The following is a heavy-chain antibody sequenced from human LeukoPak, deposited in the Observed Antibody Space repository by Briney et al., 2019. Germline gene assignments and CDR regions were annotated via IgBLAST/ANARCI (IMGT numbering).Heavy chain of an antibody. D-gene: IGHD6-19*01. V-gene: IGHV3-30-3*01. J-gene: IGHJ4*02. CDR1: GFTFSSYA. CDR2: ISYDGSNK. Sequence: GRSLRLSCAASGFTFSSYAMHWVRQAPGKGLEWVAVISYDGSNKYYADSVKGRFTISSDNSKNTLYLQMNSLRAQDTAIYYCAKGDSGWYPIDYWGQGTLVTVSS. CDR3: AKGDSGWYPIDY.